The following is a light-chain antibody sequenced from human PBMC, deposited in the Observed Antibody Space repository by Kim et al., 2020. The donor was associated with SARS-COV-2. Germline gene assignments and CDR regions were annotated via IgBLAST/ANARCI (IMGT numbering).Light chain of an antibody. CDR1: KLGDKY. CDR2: QDS. J-gene: IGLJ2*01. CDR3: QAWDSSTGV. Sequence: SYELTQPPSVSVSPGQTASITCSGDKLGDKYACWYQQKPGQSPVLVIYQDSKRPSGITERFSGSTSGNTATLTISGTQAMDEADYYCQAWDSSTGVFGGGTQLTVL. V-gene: IGLV3-1*01.